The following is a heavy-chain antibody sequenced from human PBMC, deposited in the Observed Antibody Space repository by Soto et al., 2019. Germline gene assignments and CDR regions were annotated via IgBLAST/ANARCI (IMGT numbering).Heavy chain of an antibody. CDR1: GGSISSGGYY. J-gene: IGHJ6*02. Sequence: SETLSLTCTVSGGSISSGGYYWSWIRQHPGKGLEWIGYIYYSGSTYYNPSLKSRVTISVDTSKNQFSLKLSSVTAADTAVYYCARERYYYGSGSYSAVSGNYGMDVWGQGTTVNVSS. D-gene: IGHD3-10*01. CDR2: IYYSGST. CDR3: ARERYYYGSGSYSAVSGNYGMDV. V-gene: IGHV4-31*03.